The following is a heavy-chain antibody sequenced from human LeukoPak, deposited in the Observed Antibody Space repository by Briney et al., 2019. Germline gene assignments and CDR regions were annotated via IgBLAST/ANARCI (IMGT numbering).Heavy chain of an antibody. J-gene: IGHJ4*02. CDR3: AGERGEEYSSGWYKTNYFYN. CDR1: GDSFTSVTDY. V-gene: IGHV4-39*07. D-gene: IGHD6-19*01. Sequence: SETLSLTCTVSGDSFTSVTDYWAWIRQPPGKGLEWIASGDYSGGTYYNPSLGSRVAISADMSKNQISLKLTSVTGADTAVYYCAGERGEEYSSGWYKTNYFYNWGQGIRVTVSS. CDR2: GDYSGGT.